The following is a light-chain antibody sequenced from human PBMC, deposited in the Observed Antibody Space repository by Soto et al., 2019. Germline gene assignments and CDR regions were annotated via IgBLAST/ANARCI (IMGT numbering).Light chain of an antibody. V-gene: IGLV2-8*01. CDR2: EVS. J-gene: IGLJ1*01. CDR3: SSYAGSNNFV. CDR1: SSDIGAYTS. Sequence: QSVLTQPASVSGSPGQSITISCTGTSSDIGAYTSVSWYQQHPGKAPKVMIYEVSKRPSGVSNRFSGSKSGNTASLTVSGLRAEDEADYYCSSYAGSNNFVFGSGTKVTVL.